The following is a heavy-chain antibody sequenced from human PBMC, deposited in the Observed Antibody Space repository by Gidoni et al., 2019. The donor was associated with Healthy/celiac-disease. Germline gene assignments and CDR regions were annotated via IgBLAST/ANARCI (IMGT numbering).Heavy chain of an antibody. CDR2: IIPIFGTA. Sequence: QVQLLQSGAEVKKPGSSVKVSCKASRGAFSSYAISWVRQAPGQGLEWMGGIIPIFGTANYAQKCQSRFTITADESTSIDYMEVSSLRSEDTDVDYCERAMSIGEYGGNGFDPWGQGTLVTVSS. J-gene: IGHJ5*02. V-gene: IGHV1-69*01. CDR3: ERAMSIGEYGGNGFDP. D-gene: IGHD4-17*01. CDR1: RGAFSSYA.